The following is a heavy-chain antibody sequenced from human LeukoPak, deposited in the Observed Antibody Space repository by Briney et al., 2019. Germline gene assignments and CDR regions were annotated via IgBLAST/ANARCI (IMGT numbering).Heavy chain of an antibody. J-gene: IGHJ5*02. CDR3: ARMGFSGSYRPNNWFDP. V-gene: IGHV4-38-2*02. D-gene: IGHD1-26*01. CDR1: GTFIRNGNY. CDR2: IYHSGST. Sequence: SETLSLTCSVSGTFIRNGNYWGWIRQPPGKGLEWIGTIYHSGSTNYNPSLKSRVTISVDTSKNQFSLKLSSVTAADTAVYYCARMGFSGSYRPNNWFDPWGQGTLVTVSS.